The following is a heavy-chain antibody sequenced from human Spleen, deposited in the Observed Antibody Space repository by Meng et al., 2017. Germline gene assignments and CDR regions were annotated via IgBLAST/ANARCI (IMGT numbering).Heavy chain of an antibody. J-gene: IGHJ3*02. CDR2: IYYSGST. CDR3: ARGPDRSGYYGAFDI. CDR1: GYSITGSYN. Sequence: SETLSLTCAVSGYSITGSYNWGWIRQSPGKGLEWIGSIYYSGSTYYNPSLKSRVTISVDTSKNQFSLRLSSVIAADMAVYHCARGPDRSGYYGAFDIWGQGTMVTVSS. D-gene: IGHD3-22*01. V-gene: IGHV4-38-2*01.